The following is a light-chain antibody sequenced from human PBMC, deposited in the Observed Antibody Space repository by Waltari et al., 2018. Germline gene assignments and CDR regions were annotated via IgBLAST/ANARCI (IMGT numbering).Light chain of an antibody. CDR3: QQYISYWT. Sequence: IQMTQSPTTLSASLGDRVTITCRASQGIGYWVAWYQQKPGKAPNLLIYKTSRLEDGVPSRFSGSGSQTEFTLTISGLQPDDFATYYCQQYISYWTFGQGTKVEMK. CDR1: QGIGYW. J-gene: IGKJ1*01. V-gene: IGKV1-5*03. CDR2: KTS.